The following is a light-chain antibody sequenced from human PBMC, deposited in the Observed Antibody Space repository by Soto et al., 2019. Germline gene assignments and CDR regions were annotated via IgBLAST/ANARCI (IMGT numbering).Light chain of an antibody. J-gene: IGKJ5*01. CDR3: QQYHHWPPIT. Sequence: EIVLTQSPATLSVSPGERATLSCRASQNIDINLVWYQQKPGQAPRLLIFRASTTATGIPPRFSGSGSGTEFTLTISSLQSEDIAVYYCQQYHHWPPITFGQGTRLEIK. CDR1: QNIDIN. CDR2: RAS. V-gene: IGKV3-15*01.